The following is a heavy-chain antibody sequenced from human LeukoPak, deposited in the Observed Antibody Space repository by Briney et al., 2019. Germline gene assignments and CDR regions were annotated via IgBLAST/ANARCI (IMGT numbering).Heavy chain of an antibody. CDR3: ARDRGSSGYRNWFDP. CDR1: GYTFTSYD. D-gene: IGHD3-22*01. Sequence: ASVKVSCKASGYTFTSYDINWVRQAPGQGLEWMGWINPNSGGTNYAQKFQGRVTMTRDTSISTAYMELSRLRSDDTAVYYCARDRGSSGYRNWFDPWGQGTLVTVSS. J-gene: IGHJ5*02. CDR2: INPNSGGT. V-gene: IGHV1-2*02.